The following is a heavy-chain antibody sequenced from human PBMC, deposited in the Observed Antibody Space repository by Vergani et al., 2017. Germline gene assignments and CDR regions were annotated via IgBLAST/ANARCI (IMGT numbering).Heavy chain of an antibody. CDR3: SSGKYYSXSTSHFRGRYFDV. CDR2: IYNSGNG. J-gene: IGHJ2*01. CDR1: GDSIISRSYY. V-gene: IGHV4-39*01. Sequence: QMQLQESGPGLVKASETLDLTCTVSGDSIISRSYYWGWIRQPPGKGLEWSGSIYNSGNGDSSSSLKSRVTISADTSKNQFSLRLTSVTAADTAVYYCSSGKYYSXSTSHFRGRYFDVWGRGTLVTVPS. D-gene: IGHD3-16*01.